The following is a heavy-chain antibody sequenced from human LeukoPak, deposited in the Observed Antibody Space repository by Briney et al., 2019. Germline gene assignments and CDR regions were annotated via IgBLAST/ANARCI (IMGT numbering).Heavy chain of an antibody. D-gene: IGHD3-3*01. CDR1: GFTVSSNY. V-gene: IGHV3-53*05. CDR3: AKGAIFAVVRGCFDS. J-gene: IGHJ4*02. Sequence: GGSLRLSGAASGFTVSSNYMSWVRQAPGKGLEWVSVIYGGGSTYYAASVKGRFTISRDNAKNSLSLQMNSLRVEDTALYYCAKGAIFAVVRGCFDSWGQGTLVTVSS. CDR2: IYGGGST.